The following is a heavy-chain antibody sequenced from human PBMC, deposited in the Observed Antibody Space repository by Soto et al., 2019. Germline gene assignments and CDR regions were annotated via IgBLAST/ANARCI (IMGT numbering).Heavy chain of an antibody. CDR1: GYSISSSNW. CDR3: ARGRTWIQPTPYFDY. J-gene: IGHJ4*02. CDR2: IYYSGST. V-gene: IGHV4-28*03. D-gene: IGHD5-18*01. Sequence: QVQLQESGPGLVKPSDTLSLTCAVSGYSISSSNWWGWIRQPPGKGLEWIGYIYYSGSTYYNPSLKSRVTMSVDTSKNQFSPKLSSVTAVDTAVYYCARGRTWIQPTPYFDYWGQGTLVTVSS.